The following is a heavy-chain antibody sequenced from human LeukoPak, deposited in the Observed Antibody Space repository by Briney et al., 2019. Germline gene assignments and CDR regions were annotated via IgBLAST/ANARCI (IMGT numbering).Heavy chain of an antibody. CDR1: GFTFRTYA. Sequence: GSLRLSCAASGFTFRTYAMSWVRQAPGKGLEWVSGISGSGGEYSYYADSVKGRFIISRDDSKNTLYLQMNSLGAEDTAVYYCAKGFEYSQGLQDNWGQGALVTVSS. J-gene: IGHJ4*02. V-gene: IGHV3-23*01. CDR3: AKGFEYSQGLQDN. D-gene: IGHD2/OR15-2a*01. CDR2: ISGSGGEY.